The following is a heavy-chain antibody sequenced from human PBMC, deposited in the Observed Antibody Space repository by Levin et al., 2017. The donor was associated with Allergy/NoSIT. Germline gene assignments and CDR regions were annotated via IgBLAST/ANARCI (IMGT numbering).Heavy chain of an antibody. Sequence: WASVKVSCAASGFSFSDSAIHWVRQSSGKGLEWVGRIRNKDNNYATAFAASVKGRFTVSRDDSENMVYLQMSSLKTEDTAVYYCTRRGGDNTYSLYGMDVWGQGTSVTVSS. V-gene: IGHV3-73*01. J-gene: IGHJ6*02. CDR2: IRNKDNNYAT. CDR1: GFSFSDSA. CDR3: TRRGGDNTYSLYGMDV. D-gene: IGHD2-15*01.